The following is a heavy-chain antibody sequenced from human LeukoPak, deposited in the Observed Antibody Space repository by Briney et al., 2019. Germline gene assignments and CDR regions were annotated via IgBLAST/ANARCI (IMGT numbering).Heavy chain of an antibody. CDR1: GGSISSYY. V-gene: IGHV4-59*01. J-gene: IGHJ4*02. CDR3: AREIYDSSGAFDY. Sequence: SETLSLTCTVSGGSISSYYWSWIRQPPGKGLEWIGYIYYSGSTNYNPSLKGRVTISVDTSKNQFSLKLSSVTAADTAVYYCAREIYDSSGAFDYWGQGTLVTVSS. CDR2: IYYSGST. D-gene: IGHD3-22*01.